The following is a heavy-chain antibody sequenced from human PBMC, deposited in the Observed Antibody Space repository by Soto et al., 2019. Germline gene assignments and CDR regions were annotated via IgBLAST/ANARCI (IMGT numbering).Heavy chain of an antibody. CDR2: ISGRGDHI. Sequence: GGSLRLSCAASGFRFSDFYMGWIRQAPGKGLEWISFISGRGDHIQYLDSVKGRFTISRDNAKNSLYLQMNSLRVEDTAVYYCARDFRNKGLDHWVQGTLVTVSS. CDR3: ARDFRNKGLDH. V-gene: IGHV3-11*01. CDR1: GFRFSDFY. J-gene: IGHJ4*02.